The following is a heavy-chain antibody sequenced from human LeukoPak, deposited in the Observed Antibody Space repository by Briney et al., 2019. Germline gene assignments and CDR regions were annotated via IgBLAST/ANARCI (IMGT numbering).Heavy chain of an antibody. Sequence: ETLSLTCTVSGGSISSSSYYWGWIRQPPGKGLEWVSAISGSGGSTYYADSVKGRFTISRDNSKNTLYLQMNSLRAEDTAVYYCAAQQYCSSFSDYWGQGTLVTVSS. V-gene: IGHV3-23*01. J-gene: IGHJ4*02. CDR3: AAQQYCSSFSDY. CDR2: ISGSGGST. CDR1: GGSISSSSYY. D-gene: IGHD6-13*01.